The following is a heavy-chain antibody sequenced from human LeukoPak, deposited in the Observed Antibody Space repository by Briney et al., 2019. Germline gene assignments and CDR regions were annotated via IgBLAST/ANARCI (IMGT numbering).Heavy chain of an antibody. CDR1: GFTFSSYA. CDR3: ARNPRYCSSTSCQIFDY. D-gene: IGHD2-2*01. Sequence: GRSLRLSCAASGFTFSSYAMHWVRQAPGKGLEWVAVISYDGSNKYYADSVKGRFTISRDNSKNTLYLQMNSLRAEDTAVYYCARNPRYCSSTSCQIFDYWGQGALVTVSS. V-gene: IGHV3-30-3*01. CDR2: ISYDGSNK. J-gene: IGHJ4*02.